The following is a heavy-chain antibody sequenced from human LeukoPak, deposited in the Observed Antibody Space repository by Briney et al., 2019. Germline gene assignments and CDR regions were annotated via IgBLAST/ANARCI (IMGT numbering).Heavy chain of an antibody. J-gene: IGHJ4*02. CDR2: IIPIFGTA. V-gene: IGHV1-69*13. Sequence: SVKVSCKASGGTFISYAISWVRQAPGQGLEWMGGIIPIFGTANYAQKFQGRVTITADESTSTAYMELSSLRSEDTAVYYCANSGGGYDPFDYWGQGTLVTVSS. CDR3: ANSGGGYDPFDY. D-gene: IGHD5-12*01. CDR1: GGTFISYA.